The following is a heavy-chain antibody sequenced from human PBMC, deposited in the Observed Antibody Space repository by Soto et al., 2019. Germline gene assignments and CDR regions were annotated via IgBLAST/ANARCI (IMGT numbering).Heavy chain of an antibody. V-gene: IGHV3-53*02. CDR1: GFTVSSNY. Sequence: EVQLVETGGGLIQHGGSLRLSCAASGFTVSSNYMSWVRQAPGKGLEWGSVIYSGGSTYYADSVKGRFTISRDNSKNTLYLQMNSLRAEDTAVYYCARETITIFGVVTKAFDIWGQGTMVTVSS. D-gene: IGHD3-3*01. CDR2: IYSGGST. J-gene: IGHJ3*02. CDR3: ARETITIFGVVTKAFDI.